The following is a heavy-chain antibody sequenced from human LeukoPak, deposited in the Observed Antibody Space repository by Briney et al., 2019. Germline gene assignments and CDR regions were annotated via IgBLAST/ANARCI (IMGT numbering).Heavy chain of an antibody. D-gene: IGHD6-13*01. V-gene: IGHV1-8*01. CDR3: ARPRSSWYSDSFDI. Sequence: ASVTVSCKASGYTFTMYEVNWVRQAPGQGLEFMGWVNPDSGDTGYAQKFLDRVTMTRNTSITTAYMELRGLRSEDTAIYYCARPRSSWYSDSFDIWGQGTVVTVSS. CDR2: VNPDSGDT. J-gene: IGHJ3*02. CDR1: GYTFTMYE.